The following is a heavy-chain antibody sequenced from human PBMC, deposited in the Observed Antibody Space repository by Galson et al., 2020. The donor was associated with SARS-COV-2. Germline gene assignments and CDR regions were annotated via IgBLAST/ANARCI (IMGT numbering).Heavy chain of an antibody. D-gene: IGHD5-18*01. J-gene: IGHJ4*02. CDR1: GFTFSSYD. V-gene: IGHV3-13*01. CDR2: IGTAGDT. CDR3: ARGKHLQLWTHNPYYGDY. Sequence: GESLQISCAASGFTFSSYDMHWVRQATGKGLEWVSAIGTAGDTYYPGSVKGRFTISRENAKNSLYLQMNSLRAGDTAVYYCARGKHLQLWTHNPYYGDYWGQGALVTVSS.